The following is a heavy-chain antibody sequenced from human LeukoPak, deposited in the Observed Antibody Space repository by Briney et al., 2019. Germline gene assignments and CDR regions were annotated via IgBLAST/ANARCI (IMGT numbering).Heavy chain of an antibody. Sequence: GGSLRLSCTASGFTFSSHSMNWVRQAPGKGLEWLSYITSSSSAIYYADSVKGRFTISRDNAKNSLYLQMNSLRAEDTAVYYCARDILGSQTPFDYWGQGTLVTVSS. CDR2: ITSSSSAI. D-gene: IGHD1-26*01. J-gene: IGHJ4*02. V-gene: IGHV3-48*01. CDR3: ARDILGSQTPFDY. CDR1: GFTFSSHS.